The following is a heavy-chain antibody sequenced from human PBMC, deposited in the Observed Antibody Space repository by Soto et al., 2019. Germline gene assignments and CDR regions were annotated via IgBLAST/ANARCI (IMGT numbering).Heavy chain of an antibody. CDR3: STCPCYGGDV. CDR1: GFTFSDAW. V-gene: IGHV3-15*07. Sequence: EVQLVESGGGLVEPGGSLRLSCAASGFTFSDAWMNWVRQAPGKGLEWVARIKSKADGGTIDYAASVRGRFTIAGDDAKNTVYLQMNSLKIEDTAIYYCSTCPCYGGDVWGQGTTVTVAS. CDR2: IKSKADGGTI. J-gene: IGHJ6*02.